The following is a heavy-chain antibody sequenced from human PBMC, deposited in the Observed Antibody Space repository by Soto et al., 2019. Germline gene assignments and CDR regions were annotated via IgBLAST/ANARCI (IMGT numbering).Heavy chain of an antibody. V-gene: IGHV4-34*01. CDR1: GGSFSGYY. Sequence: QVQLQQWGAGLLKPSETLSLTCAVYGGSFSGYYWSWIRQPPGKGLEWIGEINHSGSTNYNPSLKRRVTISVDTSKNQFSLKLSSVTAADTAVYYCARGLEGPQYYWGQGTLVTVSS. CDR3: ARGLEGPQYY. J-gene: IGHJ4*02. D-gene: IGHD1-1*01. CDR2: INHSGST.